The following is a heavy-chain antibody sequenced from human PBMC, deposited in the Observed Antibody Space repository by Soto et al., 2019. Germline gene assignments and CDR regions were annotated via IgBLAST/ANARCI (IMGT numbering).Heavy chain of an antibody. Sequence: PGGSLRLSCAASGFTFSSYGMHWVRQAPGKGLEWVAVIWYDGSNKYYADSVKGRFTISRDNSKNTLYLQMNSLRAEDTAVYYCAREMVVTLASMDVWGQGTTVTVSS. CDR1: GFTFSSYG. D-gene: IGHD2-15*01. V-gene: IGHV3-33*01. CDR3: AREMVVTLASMDV. J-gene: IGHJ6*02. CDR2: IWYDGSNK.